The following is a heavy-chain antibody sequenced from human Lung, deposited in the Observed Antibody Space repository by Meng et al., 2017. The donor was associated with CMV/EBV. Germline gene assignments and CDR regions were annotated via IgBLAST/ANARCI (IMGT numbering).Heavy chain of an antibody. Sequence: SXXVSXKASGGTFRSTSLMWVRQAPGQGLEWMGGITPAIETADYAQKFRDRVTITTDDSATTAYMEMNSLRSEDTAVYFCARGPSITVGGVIIWPLEDWXQGTXVT. CDR2: ITPAIETA. CDR3: ARGPSITVGGVIIWPLED. V-gene: IGHV1-69*05. J-gene: IGHJ4*02. CDR1: GGTFRSTS. D-gene: IGHD3-16*02.